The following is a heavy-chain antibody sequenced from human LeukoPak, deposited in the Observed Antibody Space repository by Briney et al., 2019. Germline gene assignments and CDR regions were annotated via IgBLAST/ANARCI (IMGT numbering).Heavy chain of an antibody. J-gene: IGHJ4*02. CDR1: GFTFSSYW. D-gene: IGHD1-26*01. CDR3: ARDKIVGATYFDY. V-gene: IGHV3-7*01. CDR2: IKQDGSEK. Sequence: PGGSLRLSCAASGFTFSSYWMSWVRQAPGKGLEWVANIKQDGSEKYYVDSVKGRFTISRDNAKNSLYLRMNSLRAEDTAVYYCARDKIVGATYFDYWGQGTLVTVSS.